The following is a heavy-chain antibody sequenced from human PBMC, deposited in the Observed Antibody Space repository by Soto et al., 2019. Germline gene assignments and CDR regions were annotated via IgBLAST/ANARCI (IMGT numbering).Heavy chain of an antibody. V-gene: IGHV4-39*01. Sequence: SETLSLTCTVSGGSISSSSYYWGWIRQPPGKGLEWIGSIYYSGSTYYNPSLKSRVTISVDTSKNQFSLKLSSVTAADTAVYYCALSGYVTYYYYYMDVWGKGTTVTVSS. J-gene: IGHJ6*03. D-gene: IGHD5-12*01. CDR2: IYYSGST. CDR1: GGSISSSSYY. CDR3: ALSGYVTYYYYYMDV.